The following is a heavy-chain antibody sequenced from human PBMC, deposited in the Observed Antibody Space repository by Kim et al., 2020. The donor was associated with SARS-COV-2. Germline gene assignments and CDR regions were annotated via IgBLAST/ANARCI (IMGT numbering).Heavy chain of an antibody. CDR3: ARDLRNDILTGYYKPYYYYGMDV. Sequence: GGSLRLSCAASGFTFSSYWMSWVRQAPGKGLEWVANIKQDGSEKYYVDSVKGRFTISRDNAKNSLYLQMNSLRAEDTAVYYCARDLRNDILTGYYKPYYYYGMDVWGQGTTVTVSS. CDR2: IKQDGSEK. J-gene: IGHJ6*02. D-gene: IGHD3-9*01. V-gene: IGHV3-7*01. CDR1: GFTFSSYW.